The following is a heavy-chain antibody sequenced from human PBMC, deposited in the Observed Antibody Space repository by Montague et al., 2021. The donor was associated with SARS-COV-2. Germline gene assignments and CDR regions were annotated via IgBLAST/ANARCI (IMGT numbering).Heavy chain of an antibody. CDR1: GYSISSDYY. J-gene: IGHJ5*02. D-gene: IGHD1-26*01. Sequence: TLSLTCTVSGYSISSDYYWSWIRQHPGKGLEWIGYIHYSGSTDYNPSLNSRVSISVDTSKNQFSLKLRSVTAADTAVYFCARDGTAGDWFDPWGQGTLITVSS. CDR3: ARDGTAGDWFDP. CDR2: IHYSGST. V-gene: IGHV4-31*03.